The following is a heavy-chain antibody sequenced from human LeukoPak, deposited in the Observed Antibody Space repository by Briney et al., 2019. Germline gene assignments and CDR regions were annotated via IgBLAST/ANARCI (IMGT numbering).Heavy chain of an antibody. CDR2: ISGSGGST. CDR1: GFTLSSYA. CDR3: AKTPGIAAAGYDLYYFDY. V-gene: IGHV3-23*01. D-gene: IGHD6-13*01. J-gene: IGHJ4*02. Sequence: PGGSLRLSCAASGFTLSSYAMSWVRQAPGKGLEWVSGISGSGGSTYYADSVKGRFTISRDNSKDTLYLQLNSLRAEDTAVYYCAKTPGIAAAGYDLYYFDYWGQGTLVTVSS.